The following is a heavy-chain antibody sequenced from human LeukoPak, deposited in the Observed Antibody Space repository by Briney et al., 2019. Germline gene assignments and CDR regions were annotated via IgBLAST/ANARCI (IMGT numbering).Heavy chain of an antibody. D-gene: IGHD3-3*01. Sequence: PGGSLRLSCAPSGFTFSSYWMSWVRQAPGKGLEWVANIKQDGSEKYYVDSVKGRFTISRDNAKNSLYLQMNSLRAEDTAVYYCARISRGLRGWFDPWGQGTLVTVSS. CDR3: ARISRGLRGWFDP. CDR1: GFTFSSYW. J-gene: IGHJ5*02. CDR2: IKQDGSEK. V-gene: IGHV3-7*01.